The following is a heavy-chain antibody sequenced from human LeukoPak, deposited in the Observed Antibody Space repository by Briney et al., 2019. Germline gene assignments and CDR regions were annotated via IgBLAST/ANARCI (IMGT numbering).Heavy chain of an antibody. J-gene: IGHJ2*01. V-gene: IGHV4-39*07. Sequence: SETLSLTCTVSGDSITSSSYYWSWIRQPPGKGLEWIGYIYYSGSTYYNPSLKSRVTMSVDTSKNQFSLKLSSVTAADTAVYYCARDYSYGYFRYFDLWGRGTLVTVSS. CDR1: GDSITSSSYY. D-gene: IGHD5-18*01. CDR2: IYYSGST. CDR3: ARDYSYGYFRYFDL.